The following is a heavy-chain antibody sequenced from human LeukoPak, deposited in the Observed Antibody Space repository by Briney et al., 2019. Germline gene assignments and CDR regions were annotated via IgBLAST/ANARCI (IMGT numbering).Heavy chain of an antibody. J-gene: IGHJ3*01. CDR2: IRPGGGAL. V-gene: IGHV3-11*04. CDR1: GFTFRDYY. CDR3: ARDPPNSGYALDV. D-gene: IGHD3-16*01. Sequence: GGSLRLSCEASGFTFRDYYMSWIRQTPGKGLEWLSYIRPGGGALYYADSVKGRFTISRDDVKKLVYLQMNSLRADDTAVYYCARDPPNSGYALDVWGQGTVVTVSS.